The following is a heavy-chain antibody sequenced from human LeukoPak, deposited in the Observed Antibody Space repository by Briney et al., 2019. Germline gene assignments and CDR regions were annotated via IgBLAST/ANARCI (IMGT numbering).Heavy chain of an antibody. J-gene: IGHJ1*01. Sequence: PSETLSLTCTVSGGSISSGSYYWSWLRQPAGKGLEWIGRIYTSGSTNYNPSLKSRVTISVDTSKNQFSLKLGSVTAADTAVYYCAREGNYYDSSGPPYFQHWGQGTLVTVSS. D-gene: IGHD3-22*01. CDR1: GGSISSGSYY. CDR2: IYTSGST. CDR3: AREGNYYDSSGPPYFQH. V-gene: IGHV4-61*02.